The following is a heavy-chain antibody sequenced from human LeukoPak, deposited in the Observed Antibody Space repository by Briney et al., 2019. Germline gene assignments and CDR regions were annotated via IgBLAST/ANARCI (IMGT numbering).Heavy chain of an antibody. V-gene: IGHV3-15*01. D-gene: IGHD6-13*01. CDR3: TTGLSSSWTRGFDY. J-gene: IGHJ4*02. CDR1: GFTFSNAW. CDR2: IKSKTDGGTT. Sequence: GGSLRLSCAASGFTFSNAWMSWVRQAPGKGLEWVGRIKSKTDGGTTDYAAPVKGRFTISRDDSKNTLYLQMNSLKTEDTAVYYCTTGLSSSWTRGFDYWGQGTLVTVSS.